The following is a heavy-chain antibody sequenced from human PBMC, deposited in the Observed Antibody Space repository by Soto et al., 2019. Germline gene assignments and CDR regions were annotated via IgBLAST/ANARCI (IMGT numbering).Heavy chain of an antibody. CDR1: GFTFSSYS. V-gene: IGHV3-21*01. D-gene: IGHD1-20*01. CDR2: ISSSSSYI. CDR3: ARRDNWNHTNNVES. J-gene: IGHJ4*02. Sequence: EAQLVESGGGLVKPGGSLRLSCAASGFTFSSYSMNWVRQAPGKGLEWVSSISSSSSYIYYADSVKGRFTIPRHNAKNALYLQMNSLRAEDTAVYYCARRDNWNHTNNVESWGQGTLGTVSS.